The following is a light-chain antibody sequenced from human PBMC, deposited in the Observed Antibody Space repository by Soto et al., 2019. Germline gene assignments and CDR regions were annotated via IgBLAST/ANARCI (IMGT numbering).Light chain of an antibody. J-gene: IGLJ2*01. Sequence: QSALTQPASVSGSPGQSITISCTGTSSDVGGYNYVSWYQQHPGKAPKLMIYDVGNRPSGVPNRFSGSKSGNTASLTISGLQAEDEADYYCSSYTSSTTLVFGGGTQLTVL. CDR2: DVG. V-gene: IGLV2-14*01. CDR3: SSYTSSTTLV. CDR1: SSDVGGYNY.